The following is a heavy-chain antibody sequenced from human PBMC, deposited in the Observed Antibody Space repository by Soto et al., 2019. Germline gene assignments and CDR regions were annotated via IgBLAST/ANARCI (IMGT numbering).Heavy chain of an antibody. CDR2: INHSGST. J-gene: IGHJ3*02. Sequence: SETLSLTCAVYGGSFSGYYWSWIRQPPGKGLEWIGEINHSGSTNYNPSLKSRVTISVDTSKNQFSLKLSSVTAADTAVYYCARGDYDTRGDAFDIWGQGTMVTLSS. CDR3: ARGDYDTRGDAFDI. CDR1: GGSFSGYY. D-gene: IGHD3-16*01. V-gene: IGHV4-34*01.